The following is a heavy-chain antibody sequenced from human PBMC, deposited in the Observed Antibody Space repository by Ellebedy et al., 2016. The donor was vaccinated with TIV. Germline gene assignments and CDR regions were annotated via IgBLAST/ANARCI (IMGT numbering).Heavy chain of an antibody. CDR2: IKQDGSEK. V-gene: IGHV3-7*04. CDR1: GFTFSSYW. D-gene: IGHD3-9*01. Sequence: GESLKISCAASGFTFSSYWMSWVRQAPGKGLEWVANIKQDGSEKYYVDSVKGRFTISRDNAKNSLYLQMNSLRAEDTAVYYCARVSRWLVIYYYYGMDVWGQGTTVTVSS. J-gene: IGHJ6*02. CDR3: ARVSRWLVIYYYYGMDV.